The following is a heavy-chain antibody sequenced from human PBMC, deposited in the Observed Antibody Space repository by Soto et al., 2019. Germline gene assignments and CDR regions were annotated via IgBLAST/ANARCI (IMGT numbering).Heavy chain of an antibody. J-gene: IGHJ6*02. Sequence: SETLSLTGTVSGGSISSYYWSWIRQPAGRGLEWIGRIYTSGSTNYNPCLKSRVTVSVDTSKKQFSLRLTSVTAADTGIYLCARVRGRAESAPSGMDLWGQGTTVTVSS. CDR3: ARVRGRAESAPSGMDL. V-gene: IGHV4-4*07. CDR2: IYTSGST. D-gene: IGHD5-12*01. CDR1: GGSISSYY.